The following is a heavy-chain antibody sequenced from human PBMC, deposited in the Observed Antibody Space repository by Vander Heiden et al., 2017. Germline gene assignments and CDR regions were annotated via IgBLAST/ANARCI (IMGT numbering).Heavy chain of an antibody. J-gene: IGHJ5*02. V-gene: IGHV3-73*02. CDR1: GFTFSDST. Sequence: EVQLVESGGGLVQPRGSLKLSCAAPGFTFSDSTVHWVRQASGRGLEWVGRIRSKAHSYATAYAASVTDRFTLSRDDSKNTAYLQMNSLKTEDTAVYYCTRHVRLSYDISWGQGTLVTVSS. D-gene: IGHD3-9*01. CDR3: TRHVRLSYDIS. CDR2: IRSKAHSYAT.